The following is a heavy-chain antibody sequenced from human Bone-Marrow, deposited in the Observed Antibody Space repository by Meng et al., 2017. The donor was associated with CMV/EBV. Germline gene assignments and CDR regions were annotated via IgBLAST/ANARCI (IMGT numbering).Heavy chain of an antibody. J-gene: IGHJ4*02. D-gene: IGHD5-18*01. CDR2: LNPGGSTT. CDR3: AREVYSFGPLNY. CDR1: GYQFTDYF. Sequence: SCKASGYQFTDYFMHWVRQATGQGVEWMGMLNPGGSTTTYAQKFQGRVTMTMDTSTSTVYMELSSLTFEDTAVYFCAREVYSFGPLNYWGQGTLVTVSS. V-gene: IGHV1-46*01.